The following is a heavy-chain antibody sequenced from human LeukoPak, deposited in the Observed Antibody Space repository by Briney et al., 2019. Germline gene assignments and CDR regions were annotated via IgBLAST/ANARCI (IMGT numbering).Heavy chain of an antibody. CDR2: FFYTGNT. Sequence: SETLSLTCAVSGGSISSGSYSWGWIRQPPGKGLEWIGYFFYTGNTYYNASLKSRVTISVDTSKNQFSLNLISVTAADTAAYYCAREDSSGWSGFQHWGQGTLVTVSS. CDR1: GGSISSGSYS. J-gene: IGHJ1*01. D-gene: IGHD6-19*01. CDR3: AREDSSGWSGFQH. V-gene: IGHV4-30-4*07.